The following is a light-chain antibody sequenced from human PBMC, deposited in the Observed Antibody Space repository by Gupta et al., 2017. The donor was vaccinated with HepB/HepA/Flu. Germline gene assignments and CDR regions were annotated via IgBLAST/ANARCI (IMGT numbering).Light chain of an antibody. CDR3: QQSYSTPYT. CDR1: QSISSY. CDR2: AAS. Sequence: SVGDRVTITCRASQSISSYLNWYQQKPGKAPKLLIYAASSLQSGVPSRFSGSGSGTDFTLTISSLQPEDFATYYCQQSYSTPYTFGQGTKMEIK. V-gene: IGKV1-39*01. J-gene: IGKJ2*01.